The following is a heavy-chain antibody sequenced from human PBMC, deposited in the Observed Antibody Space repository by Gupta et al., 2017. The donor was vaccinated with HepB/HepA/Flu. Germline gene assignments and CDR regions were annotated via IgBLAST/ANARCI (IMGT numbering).Heavy chain of an antibody. CDR1: GFTFSSYS. Sequence: EVQLVESGGGLVKPGGSLRLSCAASGFTFSSYSMNWVRQAPGKGLEWVSSISSSSSYIYYADSVKGRFTISRDNAKNSLYLQMNSLRAEDTAVYYCARIRVSSGWYYLLDYWGQGTLVTVSS. CDR2: ISSSSSYI. J-gene: IGHJ4*02. V-gene: IGHV3-21*01. CDR3: ARIRVSSGWYYLLDY. D-gene: IGHD6-19*01.